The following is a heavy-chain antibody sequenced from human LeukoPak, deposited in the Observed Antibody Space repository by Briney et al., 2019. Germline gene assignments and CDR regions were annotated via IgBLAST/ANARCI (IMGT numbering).Heavy chain of an antibody. J-gene: IGHJ4*02. D-gene: IGHD2-2*01. CDR2: ISSSSYI. CDR1: GFTFSSYS. CDR3: ARVVPAAMRGAFDY. Sequence: GGSLRLSCAASGFTFSSYSMNWVRQAPGKGLEWVSSISSSSYIYYADSVKGRFTISRDNAKNSLYLQMNSLRAEDTAVYYSARVVPAAMRGAFDYWGQGTLVTVSS. V-gene: IGHV3-21*01.